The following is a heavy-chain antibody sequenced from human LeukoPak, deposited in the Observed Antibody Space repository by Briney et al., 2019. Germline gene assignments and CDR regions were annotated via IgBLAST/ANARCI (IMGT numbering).Heavy chain of an antibody. CDR1: GFTFSSYA. J-gene: IGHJ6*04. CDR3: AELGITMIGGV. CDR2: ISSSGSTI. V-gene: IGHV3-48*03. Sequence: GGSLRLSCAASGFTFSSYAMHWVRQAPGKGLEWVSYISSSGSTIYYADSVRGRFTISRDNAKNSLYLQMNSLRAEDTAVYYCAELGITMIGGVWGKGTTVTISS. D-gene: IGHD3-10*02.